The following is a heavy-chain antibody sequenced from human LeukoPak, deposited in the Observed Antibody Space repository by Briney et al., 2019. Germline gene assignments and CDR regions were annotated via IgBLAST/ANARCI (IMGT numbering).Heavy chain of an antibody. D-gene: IGHD7-27*01. CDR1: GFFFSSHA. V-gene: IGHV3-30-3*02. CDR2: ISYDGSNK. CDR3: AKQSWGSTYYFDY. Sequence: GGSLRLSCAASGFFFSSHAFHWVRQAPGKGLEWVAVISYDGSNKYYADSVKGRFTISRDNSKSTLYLQMNSLRAEDTAVYYCAKQSWGSTYYFDYWGQGTLVTVSS. J-gene: IGHJ4*02.